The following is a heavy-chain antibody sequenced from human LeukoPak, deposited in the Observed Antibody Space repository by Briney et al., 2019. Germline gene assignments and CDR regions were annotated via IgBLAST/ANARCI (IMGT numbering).Heavy chain of an antibody. CDR3: ARGGVPGQQLDY. V-gene: IGHV1-2*02. J-gene: IGHJ4*02. CDR1: GYTFTVHF. CDR2: INPNTGGT. D-gene: IGHD6-13*01. Sequence: ASVKVSCKTSGYTFTVHFMYWVRQAPGQGLEWMGWINPNTGGTNYAQKFQGRVTMTRDTSSSTAYMGLIRLTSDDTAVYYCARGGVPGQQLDYWGRGTLVTVSS.